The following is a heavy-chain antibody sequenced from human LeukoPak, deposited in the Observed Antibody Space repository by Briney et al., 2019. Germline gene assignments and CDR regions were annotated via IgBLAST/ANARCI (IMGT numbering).Heavy chain of an antibody. Sequence: SQTLSLTCTVSGGSISSGGYYWSWIRQHPGKGLEWIGYIYYSGSTYYNPALKSRVTISVDTSKNQFSLKLSSVTAADTAVYYCAREFVGGPYYFDYWGQGTLVTVSS. CDR3: AREFVGGPYYFDY. V-gene: IGHV4-31*03. D-gene: IGHD1-26*01. CDR1: GGSISSGGYY. CDR2: IYYSGST. J-gene: IGHJ4*02.